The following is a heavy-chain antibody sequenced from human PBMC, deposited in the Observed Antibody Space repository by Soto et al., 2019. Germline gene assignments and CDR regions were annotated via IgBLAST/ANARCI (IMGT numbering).Heavy chain of an antibody. CDR2: IYYSGST. CDR3: ARGRETTFGVVTTFAP. J-gene: IGHJ5*02. Sequence: SETLSLTCTVSGGSISSADYYWVWIRQPPGKGLEWIGYIYYSGSTYYNPSLKSRINISVDTSKNQFSLKVTSVTAADTAVYYCARGRETTFGVVTTFAPWGQGTLVTVSS. D-gene: IGHD3-3*01. V-gene: IGHV4-30-4*01. CDR1: GGSISSADYY.